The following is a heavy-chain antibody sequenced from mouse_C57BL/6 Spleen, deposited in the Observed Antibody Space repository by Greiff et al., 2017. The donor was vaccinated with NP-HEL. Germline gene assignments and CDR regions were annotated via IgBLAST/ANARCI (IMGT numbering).Heavy chain of an antibody. CDR2: IYPGDGDT. V-gene: IGHV1-80*01. CDR3: ARSITTGVFDY. CDR1: GYAFSSYW. Sequence: VQLKESGAELVKPGASVKISCKASGYAFSSYWMNWVKQRPGKGLEWIGQIYPGDGDTNYNGKFKGKATLTADKSSSTAYMQLSSLTSEDSAVYFCARSITTGVFDYWGQGTTLTVSS. D-gene: IGHD1-1*01. J-gene: IGHJ2*01.